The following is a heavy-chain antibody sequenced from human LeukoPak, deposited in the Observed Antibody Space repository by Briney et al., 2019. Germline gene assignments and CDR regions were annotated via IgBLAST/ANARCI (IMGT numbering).Heavy chain of an antibody. CDR2: ITSSGTYT. J-gene: IGHJ6*03. CDR3: ARDPYSGNYGTYYYYYMDV. V-gene: IGHV3-21*01. Sequence: GGSLRLSCADSGFTFSNYNMNWVRQAPGKAMQWVSSITSSGTYTFYADSVKGRFTISRDNAKNSLYLQMDSLGPEDTAVYYCARDPYSGNYGTYYYYYMDVWGKGTTVTISS. CDR1: GFTFSNYN. D-gene: IGHD1-26*01.